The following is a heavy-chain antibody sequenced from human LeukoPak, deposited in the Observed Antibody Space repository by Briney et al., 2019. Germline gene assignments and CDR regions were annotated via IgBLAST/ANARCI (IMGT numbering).Heavy chain of an antibody. CDR1: GYTFTSYD. J-gene: IGHJ4*02. V-gene: IGHV1-8*01. CDR3: ARGRGDFWSGYYTSGGDY. D-gene: IGHD3-3*01. CDR2: MNPNSGNT. Sequence: RASVKVSCKASGYTFTSYDINWVRQATGQGLEWMGWMNPNSGNTGYAQKFQGRVTMTRNTSISTAYMELSSLRSEDTAVYYCARGRGDFWSGYYTSGGDYWGQGTLVTVSS.